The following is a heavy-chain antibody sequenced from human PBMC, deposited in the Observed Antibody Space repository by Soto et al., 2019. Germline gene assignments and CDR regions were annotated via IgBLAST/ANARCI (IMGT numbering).Heavy chain of an antibody. CDR1: GASVSSGNQH. V-gene: IGHV4-61*01. J-gene: IGHJ4*02. D-gene: IGHD6-19*01. Sequence: QVLMHESGPGLVKPSETLSLTCTVSGASVSSGNQHWSWIRQPPGKRLEWIGFIYNSVITNYSPSLKSRVSISADTSRNQFSLKMSSVTAADTAVYYCARGWDANSWGQGALVTVSS. CDR3: ARGWDANS. CDR2: IYNSVIT.